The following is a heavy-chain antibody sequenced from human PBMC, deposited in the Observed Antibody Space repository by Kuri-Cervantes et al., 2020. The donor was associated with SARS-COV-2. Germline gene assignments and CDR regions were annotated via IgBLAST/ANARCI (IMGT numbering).Heavy chain of an antibody. CDR1: GGSISSSSYY. V-gene: IGHV4-39*01. J-gene: IGHJ4*02. Sequence: GSLRLSCTVSGGSISSSSYYWGWIRQPPGKGLEWIGSIYYSGRTYYNPSLKSRVTISVDTSKNQFSLKLSSVTAADTAVYYCATSGYYDFWSGYYFDYWGQGTLVTVSS. CDR3: ATSGYYDFWSGYYFDY. CDR2: IYYSGRT. D-gene: IGHD3-3*01.